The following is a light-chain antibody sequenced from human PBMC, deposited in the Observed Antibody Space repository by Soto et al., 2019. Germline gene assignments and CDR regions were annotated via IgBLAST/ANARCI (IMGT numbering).Light chain of an antibody. CDR1: STFVGTSNF. CDR2: DVS. CDR3: SSYTSSSTL. J-gene: IGLJ2*01. Sequence: QSVLTQPASVSGSLGQSITISCTGTSTFVGTSNFVSWYQQHPGKAPKLMIYDVSNRPSGVSNRFSGSKSGNTASLTISGLQAEDEADYYCSSYTSSSTLFGGGTKLTVL. V-gene: IGLV2-14*01.